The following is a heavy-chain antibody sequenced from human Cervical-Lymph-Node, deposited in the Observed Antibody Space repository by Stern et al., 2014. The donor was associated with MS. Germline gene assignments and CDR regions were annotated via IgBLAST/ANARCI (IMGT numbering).Heavy chain of an antibody. D-gene: IGHD3-3*02. CDR3: ARDWSPQISSRDPDN. CDR1: GFTFRIYN. Sequence: EVKVVESGGGLVKPGGSLRLSCVASGFTFRIYNMHWVRHAPGKGLEWVSSIRTGSSLIFFADSGKCRFTISRDNSENSLFLKMTSLRADDTAVYFCARDWSPQISSRDPDNLCPGTLVTVSS. V-gene: IGHV3-21*01. J-gene: IGHJ4*02. CDR2: IRTGSSLI.